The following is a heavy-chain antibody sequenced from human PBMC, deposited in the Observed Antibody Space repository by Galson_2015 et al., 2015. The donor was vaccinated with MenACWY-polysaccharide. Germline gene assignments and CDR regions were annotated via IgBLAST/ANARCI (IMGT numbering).Heavy chain of an antibody. CDR2: FSETDDNT. CDR3: AKGLGSFDF. Sequence: SLRLSCAASGFPFSRYAMTWVRQAPGKGLEWVSTFSETDDNTYYAASVKGRFTISRDNSKNTLYLQMNSLRAEDTAIYYCAKGLGSFDFWGHGPLVTVSS. CDR1: GFPFSRYA. D-gene: IGHD1-26*01. J-gene: IGHJ5*01. V-gene: IGHV3-23*01.